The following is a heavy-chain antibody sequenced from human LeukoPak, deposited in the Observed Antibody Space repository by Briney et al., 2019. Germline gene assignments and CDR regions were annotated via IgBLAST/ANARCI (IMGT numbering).Heavy chain of an antibody. J-gene: IGHJ4*02. CDR2: ISSSAGYT. CDR3: ARHNGWYDY. V-gene: IGHV3-48*03. D-gene: IGHD6-19*01. Sequence: PGGSVSLFCAASGFTFSSYEMHWVRQAPAKGRELIAYISSSAGYTYADSVKGRFTISRDNAKTSLYLQLNSPRAEHTAVYYCARHNGWYDYWGQGTLVTVSS. CDR1: GFTFSSYE.